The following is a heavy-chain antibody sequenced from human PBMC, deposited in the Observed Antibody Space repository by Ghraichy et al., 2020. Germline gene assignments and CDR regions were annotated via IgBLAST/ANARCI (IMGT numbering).Heavy chain of an antibody. D-gene: IGHD5-18*01. CDR3: ARRGSYGLYFDY. CDR2: IYYSGST. CDR1: GFTFSDYY. V-gene: IGHV4-39*01. J-gene: IGHJ4*02. Sequence: ESLNISCAVSGFTFSDYYMSWIRQAPGKGLEWIGSIYYSGSTHYSPSLKSRLTISVDTSKSQFSLKLSSVTAADTAVYYCARRGSYGLYFDYWGQGTLVTVSS.